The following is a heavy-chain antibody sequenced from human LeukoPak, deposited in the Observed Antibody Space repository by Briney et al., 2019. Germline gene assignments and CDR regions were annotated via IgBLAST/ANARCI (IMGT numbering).Heavy chain of an antibody. CDR1: GGTFSSYA. D-gene: IGHD6-13*01. V-gene: IGHV1-69*01. CDR2: IIPIFGTA. Sequence: ASVKVSCKASGGTFSSYAISWVRQAPGQGLEWMGGIIPIFGTANYAQKFQGRVTITADESTSTAYMELSSLRSEDTAVYYCARDPSQQLVRSGWFDPWGQGTLVTVSS. CDR3: ARDPSQQLVRSGWFDP. J-gene: IGHJ5*02.